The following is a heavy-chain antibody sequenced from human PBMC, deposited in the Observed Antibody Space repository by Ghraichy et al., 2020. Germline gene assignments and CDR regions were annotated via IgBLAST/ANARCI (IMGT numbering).Heavy chain of an antibody. V-gene: IGHV3-7*01. J-gene: IGHJ4*02. D-gene: IGHD1-14*01. Sequence: GGSLRLSCAASGFTFSSYWMSWVRQAPGKGLEWVANIKQDGSEKYYVDPVKGRFTISRDNAKNSLYLQMNSLRAEDTAVYYCARGPEGGGTGGFDYWGQGTLVTVSS. CDR1: GFTFSSYW. CDR2: IKQDGSEK. CDR3: ARGPEGGGTGGFDY.